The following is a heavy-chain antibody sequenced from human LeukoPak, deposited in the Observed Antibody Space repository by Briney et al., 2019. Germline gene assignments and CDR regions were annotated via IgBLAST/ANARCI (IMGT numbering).Heavy chain of an antibody. CDR2: IKEDGSRT. V-gene: IGHV3-7*01. CDR3: AREIPGELNAFDI. Sequence: PGGSLRLSCVASGFTFSSYWMTWVRQAPGRGLERVANIKEDGSRTYYMDSAKGRFTISRDNAKSSLYLQMNSLRAEDRAVYYCAREIPGELNAFDIWGQGTMVTVSS. J-gene: IGHJ3*02. D-gene: IGHD2-2*01. CDR1: GFTFSSYW.